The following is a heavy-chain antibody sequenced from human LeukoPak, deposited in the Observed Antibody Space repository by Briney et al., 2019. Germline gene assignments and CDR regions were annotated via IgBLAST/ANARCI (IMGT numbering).Heavy chain of an antibody. CDR1: GFTFSNSA. J-gene: IGHJ4*02. D-gene: IGHD6-19*01. V-gene: IGHV3-23*01. CDR3: AKPAISSRGWYYDY. CDR2: ISGSGGST. Sequence: GGSLRLSCAASGFTFSNSAMSWVRQAPGKGLEWVSAISGSGGSTYYADSVKGRFTISRDNSKNTLYLQMNSLRAEDTAVYYCAKPAISSRGWYYDYWGQGTLVTVSS.